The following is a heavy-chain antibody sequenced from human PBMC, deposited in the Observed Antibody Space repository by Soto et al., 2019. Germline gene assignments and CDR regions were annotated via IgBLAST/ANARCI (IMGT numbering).Heavy chain of an antibody. J-gene: IGHJ6*02. D-gene: IGHD3-16*01. V-gene: IGHV3-48*02. CDR3: ARPGEGVLFYDALDV. CDR1: GFTLSSYS. CDR2: ISSGSDTI. Sequence: EVQLVESGGGLVQPGGSLRLSCVASGFTLSSYSMNWVRQAPGKGLEWISYISSGSDTIYYADSVKGRFTVSRDNAKNSLYLQMNSLRDDDTAVYYCARPGEGVLFYDALDVWGQGTTVTVSS.